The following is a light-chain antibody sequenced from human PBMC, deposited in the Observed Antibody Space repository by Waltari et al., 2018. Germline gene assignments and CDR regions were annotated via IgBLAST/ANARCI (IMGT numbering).Light chain of an antibody. Sequence: DIQMTQSPSTLSASVGDRVTITCRARQSISSWLAWYQQKPGKAPKLLIYKASNLESGVPSRFSGSGSGTEFTLTISSLQPDDFATYYCQQYNNYPWTFGQGTKVEIK. CDR2: KAS. CDR1: QSISSW. J-gene: IGKJ1*01. CDR3: QQYNNYPWT. V-gene: IGKV1-5*03.